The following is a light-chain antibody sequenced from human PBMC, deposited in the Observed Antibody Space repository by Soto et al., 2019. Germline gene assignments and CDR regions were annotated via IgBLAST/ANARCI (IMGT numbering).Light chain of an antibody. V-gene: IGLV4-69*01. CDR1: SGHRSYA. CDR2: LNSDGSH. J-gene: IGLJ1*01. Sequence: QSVLTQSPSASASLGASVKLTCTLSSGHRSYAIAWHQQQPEKGPRYLMKLNSDGSHRKGDGIPDRFSGSSSGAERYLTISSLQSEDEADYYCQTWGTGIHVFGTGTKLTVL. CDR3: QTWGTGIHV.